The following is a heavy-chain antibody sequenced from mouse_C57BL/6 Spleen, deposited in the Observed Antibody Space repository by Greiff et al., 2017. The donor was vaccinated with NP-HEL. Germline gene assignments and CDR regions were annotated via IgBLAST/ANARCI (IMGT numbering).Heavy chain of an antibody. CDR2: ISSGSSTI. CDR3: ARGYYNYAMDY. Sequence: DVKLVESGGGLVKPGGSLKLSCAASGFTFSDYGMHWVRQAPEKGLEWVAYISSGSSTIYYADTVKGRFTISRDNAKNTLFLQMTSLRSEDTAMYYCARGYYNYAMDYWGQGTSVTVSS. D-gene: IGHD2-12*01. CDR1: GFTFSDYG. V-gene: IGHV5-17*01. J-gene: IGHJ4*01.